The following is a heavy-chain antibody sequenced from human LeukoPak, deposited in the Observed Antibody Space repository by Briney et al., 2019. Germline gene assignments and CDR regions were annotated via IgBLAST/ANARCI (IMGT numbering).Heavy chain of an antibody. CDR3: TRSPSLGGSYWGFDY. J-gene: IGHJ4*02. Sequence: GGSLRLSCAASGFTFSTYWMHWVRQAPGKGLVWVSRLSPDGSSSIYADSVKGRFTLSRDNAKKTLYLQMNSLRADDTAVYYCTRSPSLGGSYWGFDYWGQGTLLTVSS. CDR1: GFTFSTYW. CDR2: LSPDGSSS. D-gene: IGHD1-26*01. V-gene: IGHV3-74*01.